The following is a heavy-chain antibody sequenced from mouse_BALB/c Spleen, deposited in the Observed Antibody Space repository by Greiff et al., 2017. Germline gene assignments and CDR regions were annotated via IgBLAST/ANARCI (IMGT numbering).Heavy chain of an antibody. CDR3: ARSRSTMITRYAMDY. D-gene: IGHD2-4*01. Sequence: EVMLVESGGGLVQPGGSRKLSCAASGFTFSSFGMHWVRQAPETGLEWVAYISSGSSTIYYADTVKGRFTISRDNPKNTLFLQMTSLRSEDTAMYYCARSRSTMITRYAMDYWGQGTSVTVSS. CDR2: ISSGSSTI. J-gene: IGHJ4*01. V-gene: IGHV5-17*02. CDR1: GFTFSSFG.